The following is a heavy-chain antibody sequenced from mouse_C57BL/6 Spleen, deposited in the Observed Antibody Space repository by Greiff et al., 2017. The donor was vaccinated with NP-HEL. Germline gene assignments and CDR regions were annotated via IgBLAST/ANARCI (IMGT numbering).Heavy chain of an antibody. CDR1: GFTFSSYT. CDR3: ARHYSNYPAWFAY. CDR2: ISGGGGNT. J-gene: IGHJ3*01. V-gene: IGHV5-9*01. Sequence: DVKLVESGGGLVKPGGSLKLSCAASGFTFSSYTMSWVRQTPEKRLEWVATISGGGGNTYYPDSVKGRFTISRDNAKNTLYLQMSSLRSEDTALYYCARHYSNYPAWFAYWGQGTLVTVSS. D-gene: IGHD2-5*01.